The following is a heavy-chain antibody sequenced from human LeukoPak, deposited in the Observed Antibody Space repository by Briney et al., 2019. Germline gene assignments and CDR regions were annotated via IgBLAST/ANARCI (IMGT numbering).Heavy chain of an antibody. CDR3: TRDPRLLDS. CDR1: GFTFSAFY. V-gene: IGHV3-11*06. J-gene: IGHJ4*02. Sequence: GGSLRLSCVVSGFTFSAFYMTWIRQAPGKGLESVAYIAGNSQYINYADSVKGRFTISRDNAKNSLYLQMSSLRVEDTAVYYCTRDPRLLDSWGQGTLVTVSS. D-gene: IGHD6-6*01. CDR2: IAGNSQYI.